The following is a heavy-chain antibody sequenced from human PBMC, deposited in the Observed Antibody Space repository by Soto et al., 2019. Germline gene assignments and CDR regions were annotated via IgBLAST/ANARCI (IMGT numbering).Heavy chain of an antibody. CDR1: GFTVSSDY. J-gene: IGHJ4*02. CDR3: AGAVASDY. D-gene: IGHD5-12*01. V-gene: IGHV3-53*01. CDR2: IYAGGST. Sequence: SLRLSCVVSGFTVSSDYLSWVRQAPGKGLEWISVIYAGGSTYYAESVKGRFTISRDNSKNTLYLQMNSLRADDTGVYYCAGAVASDYWGQGTRVPVSS.